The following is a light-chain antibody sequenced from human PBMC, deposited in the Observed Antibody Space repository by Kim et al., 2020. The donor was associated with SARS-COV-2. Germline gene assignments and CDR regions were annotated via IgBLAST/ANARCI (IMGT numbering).Light chain of an antibody. CDR3: GAWDSRVNAGV. CDR1: FSNIGSNL. J-gene: IGLJ3*02. V-gene: IGLV1-51*01. CDR2: DNN. Sequence: QSVLTQPPSVSAAPGQKVTISCSGSFSNIGSNLVSWYQHLPGSAPQLLIYDNNQRPSGIPDRFSASKSGTSATLGITGLQTGDEADYYCGAWDSRVNAGVFGGGTKVTVL.